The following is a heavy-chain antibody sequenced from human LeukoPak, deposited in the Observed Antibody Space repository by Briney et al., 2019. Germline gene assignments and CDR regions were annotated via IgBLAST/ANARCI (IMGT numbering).Heavy chain of an antibody. V-gene: IGHV1-8*01. CDR2: MNPNSGNT. CDR3: ARALSWTTESYYYMDA. CDR1: GYSFTSYD. J-gene: IGHJ6*03. D-gene: IGHD3/OR15-3a*01. Sequence: ASVKVSCKASGYSFTSYDINWVRQATGQGLEWMGWMNPNSGNTGYAQKFQGRVTMTKNTSITTAYMELSSLRSEDTAVYYCARALSWTTESYYYMDARGKGTTVTVSS.